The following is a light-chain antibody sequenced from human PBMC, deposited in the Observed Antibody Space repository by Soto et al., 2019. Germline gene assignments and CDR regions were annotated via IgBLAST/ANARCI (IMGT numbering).Light chain of an antibody. V-gene: IGKV3-15*01. Sequence: VMTQSPATLSVSPGERATLSCRASQNVGGSVAWYQQKPGQAPRLLIYRASTRATGIPARFSGSGSGTEFTLTISSLQSEDFAIYYCQQSRTFAQGTKLEMK. CDR2: RAS. J-gene: IGKJ2*01. CDR3: QQSRT. CDR1: QNVGGS.